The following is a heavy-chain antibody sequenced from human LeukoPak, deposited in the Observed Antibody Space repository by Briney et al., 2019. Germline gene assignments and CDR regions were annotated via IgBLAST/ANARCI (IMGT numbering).Heavy chain of an antibody. CDR3: ARDSSGPAF. V-gene: IGHV3-53*01. D-gene: IGHD6-19*01. J-gene: IGHJ4*02. CDR1: GFTVSNNY. Sequence: GGSLRLSCAASGFTVSNNYMSWVRQAPGKGLEWVSVIYSDGGTFYSDSVKGRFTISRDYSKNTLYLQMNSLRADDTAVYYCARDSSGPAFWGQGTLVTVSS. CDR2: IYSDGGT.